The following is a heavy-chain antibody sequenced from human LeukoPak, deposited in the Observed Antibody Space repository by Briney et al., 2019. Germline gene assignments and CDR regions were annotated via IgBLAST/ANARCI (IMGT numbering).Heavy chain of an antibody. CDR1: GYTFTSYY. J-gene: IGHJ4*02. Sequence: ASVKVSCKASGYTFTSYYMHWVRQAPGQGLEWMGIINPSGGSTSYAQKFQGRVTMTRDTSTSTVYMELSSLRSKDTAVYYCARDPGIAVAGTSYFDYWGQGTLVTVSS. CDR3: ARDPGIAVAGTSYFDY. CDR2: INPSGGST. D-gene: IGHD6-19*01. V-gene: IGHV1-46*01.